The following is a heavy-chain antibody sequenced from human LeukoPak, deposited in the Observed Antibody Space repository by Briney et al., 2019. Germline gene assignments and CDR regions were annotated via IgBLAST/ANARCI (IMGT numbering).Heavy chain of an antibody. D-gene: IGHD3-22*01. V-gene: IGHV6-1*01. J-gene: IGHJ4*02. CDR1: GDSVSSNSAA. Sequence: SQTLSLTCAISGDSVSSNSAAWNWIRQSPSRGLEWLGRTYYRSKWYNDYAVSVKSRITINPDTSKNQFSLQLNSVTPEDTAVYYCARAPYYSSGYYYVSIFYFDYWGQGTLVTVSS. CDR3: ARAPYYSSGYYYVSIFYFDY. CDR2: TYYRSKWYN.